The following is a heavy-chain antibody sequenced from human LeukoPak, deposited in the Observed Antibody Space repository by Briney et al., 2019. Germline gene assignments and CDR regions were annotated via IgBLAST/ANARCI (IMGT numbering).Heavy chain of an antibody. D-gene: IGHD2-15*01. V-gene: IGHV4-34*01. CDR3: ARVVVVAATPDAFDI. Sequence: SETLSLTCAVNGGSFSGYYWSWIRQPPGKGLEWIGEINHSGSTNYNPSLKSRVTISVDTSKNQFSLKLSSVTAADTAVYYCARVVVVAATPDAFDIWGQGTMVTVSS. CDR1: GGSFSGYY. CDR2: INHSGST. J-gene: IGHJ3*02.